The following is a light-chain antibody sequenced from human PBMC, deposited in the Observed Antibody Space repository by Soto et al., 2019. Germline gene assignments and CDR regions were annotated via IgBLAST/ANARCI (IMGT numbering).Light chain of an antibody. CDR2: KAY. V-gene: IGKV1-5*03. J-gene: IGKJ4*01. CDR3: QQYNSYSLT. Sequence: DIQMTQSPSTLSASVGDRVTITCRASQSISSWLAWYQQKPGKAPKLLIYKAYSLESGVPSRFSGSVSGTEFTLTISSLQPDDFATYYCQQYNSYSLTFGGGTKVEIK. CDR1: QSISSW.